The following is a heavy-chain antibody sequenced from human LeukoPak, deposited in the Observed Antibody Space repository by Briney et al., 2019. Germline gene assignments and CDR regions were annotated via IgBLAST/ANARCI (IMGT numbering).Heavy chain of an antibody. Sequence: SETLSLTCTVSGGSISSYYWSWIRQPAGKGLEWIGRIYHSGSTYYNPSLKSRVTISVDTSKNQFSLKLSSVTAADTAVYYCARDPDRLRGSGSSLDVWGKGTTVTVSS. CDR1: GGSISSYY. D-gene: IGHD3-10*01. CDR3: ARDPDRLRGSGSSLDV. CDR2: IYHSGST. V-gene: IGHV4-4*07. J-gene: IGHJ6*04.